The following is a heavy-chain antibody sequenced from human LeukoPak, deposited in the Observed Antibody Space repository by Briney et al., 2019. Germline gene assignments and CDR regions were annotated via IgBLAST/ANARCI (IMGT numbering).Heavy chain of an antibody. D-gene: IGHD5-24*01. CDR1: GGTFSSYA. J-gene: IGHJ1*01. Sequence: SVKVSCKASGGTFSSYAISWVRQAPGQGLEWMGGIIPIFGTANYAQKFQGRVTITTDESTSTAYMELSSLRSEDTAVYYCANLETWPNPWDFQHWGQGTLVTVSS. CDR3: ANLETWPNPWDFQH. V-gene: IGHV1-69*05. CDR2: IIPIFGTA.